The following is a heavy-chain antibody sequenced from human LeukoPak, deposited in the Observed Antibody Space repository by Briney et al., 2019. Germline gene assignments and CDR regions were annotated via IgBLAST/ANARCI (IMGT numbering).Heavy chain of an antibody. V-gene: IGHV3-23*01. CDR3: ARALYGSSGPDV. CDR2: ISGSGSST. D-gene: IGHD6-6*01. CDR1: GFTFSSYG. Sequence: GGSLRLSCAASGFTFSSYGMSWVRQAPGKGLEWVSAISGSGSSTYYAASVKGRFTISRDNSKNTLYLQMNSLRAEDTAVYYCARALYGSSGPDVWGKGTTVTVSS. J-gene: IGHJ6*04.